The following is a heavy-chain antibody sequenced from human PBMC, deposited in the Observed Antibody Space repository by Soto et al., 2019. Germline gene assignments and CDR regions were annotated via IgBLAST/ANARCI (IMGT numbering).Heavy chain of an antibody. CDR3: AKEYCSSTSCYGGFGY. J-gene: IGHJ4*02. V-gene: IGHV3-23*01. D-gene: IGHD2-2*01. CDR2: ISGSGGRT. CDR1: GFTFSNCA. Sequence: EVQLLESGGGLVQPGGSLRLSCAAAGFTFSNCAMRWVLQAPGKGLEWVSGISGSGGRTFYADSVKGRFAISRDNSKNTLNLQMNSLRVEDTDVYYCAKEYCSSTSCYGGFGYWGQGTLVTVSS.